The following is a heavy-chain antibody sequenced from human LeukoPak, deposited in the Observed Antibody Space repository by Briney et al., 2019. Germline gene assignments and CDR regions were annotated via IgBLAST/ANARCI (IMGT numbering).Heavy chain of an antibody. CDR2: IIPIFGTA. Sequence: ASVKVSCKASGGTFSSYAISWVRQAPGQGLEWVGGIIPIFGTANYAQKFQGRVTITTDESTSTAYMELSSLRSEDTAVYYCARVPNLYYYYYMDVWGKGTTVTVSS. CDR1: GGTFSSYA. D-gene: IGHD1-14*01. V-gene: IGHV1-69*05. CDR3: ARVPNLYYYYYMDV. J-gene: IGHJ6*03.